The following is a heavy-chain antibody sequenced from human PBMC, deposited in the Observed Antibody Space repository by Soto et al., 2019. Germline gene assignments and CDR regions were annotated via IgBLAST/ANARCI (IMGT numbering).Heavy chain of an antibody. CDR3: ATARSYYDFWSGYFLPARRGFWLDP. CDR1: GYTLTELS. Sequence: ASVKVSCKVSGYTLTELSMHWVRQAPGKGLEWMGGFDPEDGETIYAQKFQGRVTMTEDTSTDTAYMELSSLRSEDTAVYYCATARSYYDFWSGYFLPARRGFWLDPWGQGTMVTVYS. V-gene: IGHV1-24*01. J-gene: IGHJ5*02. D-gene: IGHD3-3*01. CDR2: FDPEDGET.